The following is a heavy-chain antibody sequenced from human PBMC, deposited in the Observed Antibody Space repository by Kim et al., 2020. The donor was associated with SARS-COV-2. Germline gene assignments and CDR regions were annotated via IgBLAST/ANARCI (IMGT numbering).Heavy chain of an antibody. CDR1: GGSISSGGYY. V-gene: IGHV4-31*03. CDR3: ASTPIVATIFMIRPSPNCLDY. J-gene: IGHJ4*02. Sequence: SETLSLTCTVSGGSISSGGYYWSWIRQHPGKGLEWIGYIYYSGSTYYNPSLKSRVTISVDTSKNQFSLKLSSVTAADTAVYYCASTPIVATIFMIRPSPNCLDYWGQGTLVTVSS. CDR2: IYYSGST. D-gene: IGHD5-12*01.